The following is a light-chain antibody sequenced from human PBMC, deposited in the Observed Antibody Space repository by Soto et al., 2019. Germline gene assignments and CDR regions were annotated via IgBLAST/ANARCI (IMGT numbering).Light chain of an antibody. CDR2: GAS. V-gene: IGKV3-20*01. CDR1: QPVSANY. Sequence: VVLTQSPATLSLSPGERATLSCRANQPVSANYLAWYQQKPGQAPRLLIYGASSRATGIPDRFSGSGSGTGFNLTISRLEPEDFAVFYCHQYGSSPFTFGPGTKVDIK. J-gene: IGKJ3*01. CDR3: HQYGSSPFT.